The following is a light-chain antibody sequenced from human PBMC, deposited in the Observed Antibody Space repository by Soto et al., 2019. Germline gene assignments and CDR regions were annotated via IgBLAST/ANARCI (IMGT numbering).Light chain of an antibody. V-gene: IGKV3D-20*01. J-gene: IGKJ4*01. Sequence: EIVLTQSPATLSLSPGERATLSCGASQSLSSSYLAWYQQKPGLAPRLLIYDASSRANGIPDRFSGSGSGTDFTLTISRLEPEDFAVYYCQQYGSSPLTFGGGTNVEIK. CDR3: QQYGSSPLT. CDR1: QSLSSSY. CDR2: DAS.